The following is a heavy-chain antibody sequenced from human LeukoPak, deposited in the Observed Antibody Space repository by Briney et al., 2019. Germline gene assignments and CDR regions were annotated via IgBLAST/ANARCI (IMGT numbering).Heavy chain of an antibody. CDR3: ARGLDTMVRGVIDDAFDI. Sequence: ASVKVSCKASGYTFTSYDINWVRQAPGQGLEWMGWISGYNGNTNYAQKLQGRVTMTTDTSASTAYMELRSLRSDDTAVYYCARGLDTMVRGVIDDAFDIWGQGTMVTVSS. CDR1: GYTFTSYD. J-gene: IGHJ3*02. CDR2: ISGYNGNT. V-gene: IGHV1-18*01. D-gene: IGHD3-10*01.